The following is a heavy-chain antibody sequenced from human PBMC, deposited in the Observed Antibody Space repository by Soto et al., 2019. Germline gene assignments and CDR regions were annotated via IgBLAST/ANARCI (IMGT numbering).Heavy chain of an antibody. V-gene: IGHV4-59*02. J-gene: IGHJ4*02. D-gene: IGHD2-8*01. CDR2: IYYTVTT. CDR1: GGYVHSYY. CDR3: ERARVRGVSPDYDF. Sequence: SETRSLTGRVCGGYVHSYYWSWVRQSPGGGLEWIAYIYYTVTTKYKPSIKSRDNISLDTSKNEVYLKMTSVTAAETAVYYCERARVRGVSPDYDFWGKGTQVTVSS.